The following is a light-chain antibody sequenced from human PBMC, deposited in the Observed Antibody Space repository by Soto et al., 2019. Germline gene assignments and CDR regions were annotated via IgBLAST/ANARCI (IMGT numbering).Light chain of an antibody. Sequence: EIVMTQSPATLSVSPGARATLSCRASQTVNSNLAWYQQRPGQAPRLLISGASTRAPGIPARFSGSGSGTEFTITISSLQSEDFAVYYCQQYNNWPPWTFGQGTRVEI. J-gene: IGKJ1*01. CDR1: QTVNSN. CDR2: GAS. CDR3: QQYNNWPPWT. V-gene: IGKV3-15*01.